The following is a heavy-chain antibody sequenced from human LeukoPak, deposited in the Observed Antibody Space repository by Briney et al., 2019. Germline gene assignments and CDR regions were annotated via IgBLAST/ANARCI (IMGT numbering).Heavy chain of an antibody. CDR2: IFYGGDI. V-gene: IGHV4-59*02. Sequence: PSETLSLTCTVSGDSVASYYWSWIRQPPGKSLEWIGYIFYGGDINYNPSLKSRVTMSVDTSKNQFSLKLSSVTAADTAVYYCARDLGYDFIWGQGTMVTVSS. D-gene: IGHD3/OR15-3a*01. CDR1: GDSVASYY. CDR3: ARDLGYDFI. J-gene: IGHJ3*02.